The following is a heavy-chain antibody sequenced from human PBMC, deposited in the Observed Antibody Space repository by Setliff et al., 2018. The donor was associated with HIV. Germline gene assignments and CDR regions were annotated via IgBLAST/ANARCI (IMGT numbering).Heavy chain of an antibody. J-gene: IGHJ4*02. D-gene: IGHD5-12*01. CDR2: INHSGST. V-gene: IGHV4-4*02. CDR1: GGSISSSNW. CDR3: ARGRDGSKFAN. Sequence: SETLSLTCAVSGGSISSSNWWSWVRQPPGKGLEWIGEINHSGSTNYNPSLKSRVTISVDTSKNQFSLRLSSVTAADTGVYYCARGRDGSKFANWGQGTLVTVSS.